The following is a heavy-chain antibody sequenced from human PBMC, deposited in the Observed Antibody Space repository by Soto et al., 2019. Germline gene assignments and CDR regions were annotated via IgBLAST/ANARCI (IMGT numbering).Heavy chain of an antibody. CDR1: GFSLSTSGVG. CDR3: SLGLGMAIDY. J-gene: IGHJ4*02. CDR2: IYWDDDK. D-gene: IGHD7-27*01. Sequence: QITLKESGPTLVKPTQTLTLTCTFSGFSLSTSGVGVGWIRQPPGKALEWLALIYWDDDKRYSPSLKSRLTITKHPTQHQLALTMTNMDPVDTATYYCSLGLGMAIDYRGQGTLVTVSS. V-gene: IGHV2-5*02.